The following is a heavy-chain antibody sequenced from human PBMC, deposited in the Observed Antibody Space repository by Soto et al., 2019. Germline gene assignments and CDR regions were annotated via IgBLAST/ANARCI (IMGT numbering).Heavy chain of an antibody. CDR3: ARSLRQYYYYYYMDV. CDR1: GGSISSHY. D-gene: IGHD3-16*02. CDR2: IYYSGST. V-gene: IGHV4-59*11. Sequence: QVQLQESGPGLVKPSETLSLTCTVSGGSISSHYWSWIRQPPGKGLEWIGYIYYSGSTNYNPSLKSRVTISVDTSKNQFSLKLSSVTAADTAVYYCARSLRQYYYYYYMDVWGKGTTVTVSS. J-gene: IGHJ6*03.